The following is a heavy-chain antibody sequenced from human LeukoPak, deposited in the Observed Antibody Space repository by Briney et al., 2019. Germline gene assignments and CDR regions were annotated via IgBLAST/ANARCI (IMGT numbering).Heavy chain of an antibody. Sequence: SETLSLTCAVYGGSFSGYYWSWIRQPPGKGLEWIGEINHSGSTNYNPSLESRVTISVDTSKNQFSLKLSSVTAADAAVYYCARHQGGNSTSFDYWGQGTLVTVSS. CDR1: GGSFSGYY. CDR3: ARHQGGNSTSFDY. J-gene: IGHJ4*02. CDR2: INHSGST. D-gene: IGHD4-23*01. V-gene: IGHV4-34*01.